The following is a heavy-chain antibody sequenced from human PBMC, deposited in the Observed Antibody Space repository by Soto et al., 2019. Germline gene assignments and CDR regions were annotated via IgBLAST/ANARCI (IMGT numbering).Heavy chain of an antibody. V-gene: IGHV3-30*18. J-gene: IGHJ4*02. Sequence: QVQLVESGGGVVQPGRSLRLSCAASGFTFSSYGMHWVRQAPGKGLEWVAVISYDGSNKYYADSVKGRFTISRDNSKNTLYLQMNSLRAEDTAVYYCAKEADYYYDSSFFDYWGQGTLVTVSS. CDR2: ISYDGSNK. D-gene: IGHD3-22*01. CDR3: AKEADYYYDSSFFDY. CDR1: GFTFSSYG.